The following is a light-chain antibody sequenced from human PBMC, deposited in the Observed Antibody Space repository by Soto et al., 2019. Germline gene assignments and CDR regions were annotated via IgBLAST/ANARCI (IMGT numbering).Light chain of an antibody. CDR3: QFSRT. Sequence: EIVLTQSPGTLSLSPGERATLSCRARQSVSSSYLAWYQQKAGQAPRLLIYGASNRATGIPDRFSGSGSGTDFTLPVSRLDPEDFAAYYCQFSRTFGQGTKVEIK. J-gene: IGKJ1*01. V-gene: IGKV3-20*01. CDR2: GAS. CDR1: QSVSSSY.